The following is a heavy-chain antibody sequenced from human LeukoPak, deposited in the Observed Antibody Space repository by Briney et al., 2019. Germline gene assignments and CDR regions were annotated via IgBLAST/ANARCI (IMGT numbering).Heavy chain of an antibody. CDR3: ARQADYYYDSSGYYFGY. D-gene: IGHD3-22*01. Sequence: SETLSLTCTVSGGSISSYYWTWIRQPPGKELEWIGYIYYSGSTNYNPSLKSRVTISVDTSKNQFSLKLSSVTAADTAVYYCARQADYYYDSSGYYFGYWGQGTLVTVSS. CDR2: IYYSGST. V-gene: IGHV4-59*08. CDR1: GGSISSYY. J-gene: IGHJ4*02.